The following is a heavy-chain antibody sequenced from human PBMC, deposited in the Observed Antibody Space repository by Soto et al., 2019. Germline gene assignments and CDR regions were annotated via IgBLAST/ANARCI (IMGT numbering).Heavy chain of an antibody. D-gene: IGHD3-9*01. J-gene: IGHJ4*02. Sequence: QVQLVESGGGLVKPGGSLRLSCAASGFTFSDYYMSWIRQAPGKGLEWVAVIWHDGNIKYYADSVKGRFTISRDNSKNTLFLQMNSLRAEDTAVYYCARDSRESYDILTGYLDYWGQGTLVTVSS. V-gene: IGHV3-33*08. CDR1: GFTFSDYY. CDR3: ARDSRESYDILTGYLDY. CDR2: IWHDGNIK.